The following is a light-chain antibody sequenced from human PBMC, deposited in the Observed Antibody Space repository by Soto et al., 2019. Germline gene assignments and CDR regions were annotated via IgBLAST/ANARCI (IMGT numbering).Light chain of an antibody. CDR3: QQYGSSPTWT. CDR2: DES. CDR1: QRFXTY. J-gene: IGKJ1*01. V-gene: IGKV3-20*01. Sequence: IGLTKWAATLSLSPGDRATLACRTRQRFXTYLDWYEEKPGQAPRILTXDESSRGTGILDRFSGSGSGRDFTLTISRLEPEEFAVYYCQQYGSSPTWTFGQGTKVDI.